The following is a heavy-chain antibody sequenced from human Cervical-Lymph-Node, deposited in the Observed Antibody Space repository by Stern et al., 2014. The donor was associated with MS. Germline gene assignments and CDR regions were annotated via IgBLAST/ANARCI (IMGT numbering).Heavy chain of an antibody. D-gene: IGHD3-16*01. J-gene: IGHJ6*02. Sequence: VQLVESGGGVVQPGKSLRLSCAASGFIFSDYGMHWVRQAPGKGLEWVSLIWHYGSSEYYADAVKGRFTISRDNSKNTLYLQMNSLRDEDTAVYYCARRGMLRYGMDVWGQGTTVVVSS. CDR1: GFIFSDYG. CDR3: ARRGMLRYGMDV. V-gene: IGHV3-33*01. CDR2: IWHYGSSE.